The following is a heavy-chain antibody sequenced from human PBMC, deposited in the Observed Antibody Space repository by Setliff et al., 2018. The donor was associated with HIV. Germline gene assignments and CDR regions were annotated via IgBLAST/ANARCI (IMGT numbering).Heavy chain of an antibody. CDR1: GDSISSGSYY. CDR2: IYTSGST. CDR3: ARGRALGV. D-gene: IGHD3-3*02. Sequence: SETLSLTCTVSGDSISSGSYYWGWIRQPAGKGLEWIGRIYTSGSTNYNPSLMSRFTISLDTSKNQFSLKVSSVTAADTAVYYCARGRALGVWGQGTMVTVSS. J-gene: IGHJ3*01. V-gene: IGHV4-61*02.